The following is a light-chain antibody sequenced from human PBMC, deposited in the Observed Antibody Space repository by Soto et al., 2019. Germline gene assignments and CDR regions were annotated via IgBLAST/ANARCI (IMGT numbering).Light chain of an antibody. Sequence: QSALTQPASVSGSPGQSITISCTGTSSDVGGYNYVSWYQQHPGKAPKLMIYAVTNRPSGVSLRFSASKSGNTASLTISGLQAEDEADYYCSSYTSGSTYVVFGGGTQLTVL. V-gene: IGLV2-14*01. J-gene: IGLJ2*01. CDR3: SSYTSGSTYVV. CDR2: AVT. CDR1: SSDVGGYNY.